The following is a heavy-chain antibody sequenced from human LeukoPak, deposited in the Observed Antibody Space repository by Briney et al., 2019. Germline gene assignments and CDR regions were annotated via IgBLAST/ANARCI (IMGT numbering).Heavy chain of an antibody. CDR3: AKVGTYYDFWSGYSYFDY. V-gene: IGHV3-30*18. CDR1: GFTFSSYG. D-gene: IGHD3-3*01. Sequence: PGGSLRLSCAASGFTFSSYGMHWVRQAPGKGLEWLAVISYDGSNKYYADSVRGRFTISRDNSKNTLYLQMNSLRAEDTAVYYCAKVGTYYDFWSGYSYFDYWGQGTLVTVSS. J-gene: IGHJ4*02. CDR2: ISYDGSNK.